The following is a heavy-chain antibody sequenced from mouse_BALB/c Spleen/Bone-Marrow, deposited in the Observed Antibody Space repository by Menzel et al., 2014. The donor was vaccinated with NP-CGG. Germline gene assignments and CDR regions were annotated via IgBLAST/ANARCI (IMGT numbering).Heavy chain of an antibody. D-gene: IGHD2-10*02. CDR3: ARWGGYGNYDAMDY. V-gene: IGHV3-8*02. CDR2: ISYSGST. J-gene: IGHJ4*01. CDR1: GDSITSGY. Sequence: EVQLVESGPSLVKPSQTLSLTCSVTGDSITSGYWNWIRKFPGNKLEYMGYISYSGSTYYDPSLKSRISITRDTSKNQYYLQLNSVTTEDTATYYCARWGGYGNYDAMDYWGQGTSVTVSS.